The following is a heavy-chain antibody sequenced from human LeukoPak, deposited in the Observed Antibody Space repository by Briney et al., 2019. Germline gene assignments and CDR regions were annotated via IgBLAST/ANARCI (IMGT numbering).Heavy chain of an antibody. D-gene: IGHD6-13*01. CDR1: GGTFSSYA. J-gene: IGHJ5*02. CDR3: ARGHSSSWYLMRDNWFDP. CDR2: IIPIFGTA. V-gene: IGHV1-69*13. Sequence: SVKVSCKASGGTFSSYAIGWVRQAPGQGLEWMGGIIPIFGTANYAQKFQGRVTITADESTSTAYMELSSLRSEDTAVYYCARGHSSSWYLMRDNWFDPWGQGTLVTVSS.